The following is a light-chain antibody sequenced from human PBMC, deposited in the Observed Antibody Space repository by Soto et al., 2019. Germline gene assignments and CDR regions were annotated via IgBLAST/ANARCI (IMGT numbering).Light chain of an antibody. V-gene: IGKV3-15*01. CDR3: QQYNKWPLT. CDR2: RAS. J-gene: IGKJ4*01. CDR1: QSVGSS. Sequence: EVVMTQSPATLSVSPGERATLSCRASQSVGSSLAWYQQTPGQAPRVLIYRASTRATGIPARFSGSGSETEFTLTISSLQSEDFAVYYCQQYNKWPLTFGGGTKVDIK.